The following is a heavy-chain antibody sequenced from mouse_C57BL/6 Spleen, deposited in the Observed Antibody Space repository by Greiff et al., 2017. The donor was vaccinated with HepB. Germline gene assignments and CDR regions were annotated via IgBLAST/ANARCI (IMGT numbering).Heavy chain of an antibody. D-gene: IGHD1-1*01. CDR2: FYPGSGSI. Sequence: VQLQQSGAELVKPGASVKLSCKASGYTFTEYTIHWVKQRSGQGLEWIGWFYPGSGSIKYNEKFKDKATLTADKSSSTVYMELSRLTSEDSAVYFGARHEDPSYYYGSSPAWFAYWGQGTLVTVSA. J-gene: IGHJ3*01. V-gene: IGHV1-62-2*01. CDR1: GYTFTEYT. CDR3: ARHEDPSYYYGSSPAWFAY.